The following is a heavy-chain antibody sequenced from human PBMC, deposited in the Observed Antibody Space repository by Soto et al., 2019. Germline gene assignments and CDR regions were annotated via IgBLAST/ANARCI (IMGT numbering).Heavy chain of an antibody. CDR3: ARAGIAVAGSGSWFDP. J-gene: IGHJ5*02. D-gene: IGHD6-19*01. Sequence: ASVKVSCKASGYTFTSYGISWVRQAPGQGLEWVGWISAYNGNTNYAQKLQGRVTMTTDTSTSTAYMELRSLRSDDTAVYYCARAGIAVAGSGSWFDPWGQGTLVTVSS. CDR2: ISAYNGNT. V-gene: IGHV1-18*01. CDR1: GYTFTSYG.